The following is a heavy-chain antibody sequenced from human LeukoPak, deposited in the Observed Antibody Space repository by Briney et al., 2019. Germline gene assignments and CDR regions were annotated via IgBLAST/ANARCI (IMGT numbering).Heavy chain of an antibody. CDR3: ARGDCSGGSCYYEGNWFDP. V-gene: IGHV4-59*01. CDR1: GGSFSGYY. Sequence: SSETLSLTCAVYGGSFSGYYWSWIRQPPGKGLEWFGYIYYSGSTNYNPSLKSRVTISVDTSKNQFSLKLSSVTAADTAVYYCARGDCSGGSCYYEGNWFDPWGQGTLVTVSS. J-gene: IGHJ5*02. D-gene: IGHD2-15*01. CDR2: IYYSGST.